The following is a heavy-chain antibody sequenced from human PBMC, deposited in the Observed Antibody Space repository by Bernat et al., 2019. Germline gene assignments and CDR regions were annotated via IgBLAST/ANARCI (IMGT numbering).Heavy chain of an antibody. CDR2: ISYDGSNK. Sequence: QVQLVESGGGVVQPGRSLRLSCAASGFTFSSYGMHWVRQAPGKGLERVAVISYDGSNKYYADSVKGRFTISRDNSKNTLYLQMNSLRAEDTAVYYWAKSRSGPRGYYFDYWGQGTLVTVSS. J-gene: IGHJ4*02. D-gene: IGHD3-10*01. V-gene: IGHV3-30*18. CDR3: AKSRSGPRGYYFDY. CDR1: GFTFSSYG.